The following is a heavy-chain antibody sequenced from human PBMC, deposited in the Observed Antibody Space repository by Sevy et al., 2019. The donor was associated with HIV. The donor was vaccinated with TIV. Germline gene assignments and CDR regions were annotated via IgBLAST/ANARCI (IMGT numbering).Heavy chain of an antibody. CDR1: GFAFSTHA. J-gene: IGHJ4*02. V-gene: IGHV3-30-3*01. D-gene: IGHD1-26*01. Sequence: GGSLRLSCAASGFAFSTHAMHWVRQAPGRGLEWVAVISYDGSNKYYADSVKGRFTISRDNSKNTLYLQMSSLRAEDTAVYYCARVAIIWELLYHFDYWGQGTLVTVSS. CDR3: ARVAIIWELLYHFDY. CDR2: ISYDGSNK.